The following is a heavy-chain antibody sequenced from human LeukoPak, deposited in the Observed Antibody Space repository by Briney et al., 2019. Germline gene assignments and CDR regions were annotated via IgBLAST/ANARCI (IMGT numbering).Heavy chain of an antibody. Sequence: GGSLIVSCSVSGFTFSGYWMNWVRQAPGKGLEWVASIKYDGGEKSYVDSVRDRFTISRNNTKNSLYLQMSSLRGEDTSVYYCARDGTAAGLYFDLWGQGTLVTVSS. D-gene: IGHD6-13*01. J-gene: IGHJ4*01. CDR2: IKYDGGEK. CDR3: ARDGTAAGLYFDL. V-gene: IGHV3-7*01. CDR1: GFTFSGYW.